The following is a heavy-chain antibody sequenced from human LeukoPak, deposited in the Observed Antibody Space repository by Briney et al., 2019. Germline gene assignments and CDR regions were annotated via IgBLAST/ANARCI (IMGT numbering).Heavy chain of an antibody. J-gene: IGHJ4*02. CDR3: ARDGYSYGIGY. CDR1: GFTFSSYS. D-gene: IGHD5-18*01. V-gene: IGHV3-21*01. CDR2: ISSSSYI. Sequence: GGSLRLSCAASGFTFSSYSMNWVRQAPGKGLEWVSSISSSSYIYYADSVKGRFTISRDNAKNSLYLQMNSLRAEDTAVYYCARDGYSYGIGYWGQGTLVTVSS.